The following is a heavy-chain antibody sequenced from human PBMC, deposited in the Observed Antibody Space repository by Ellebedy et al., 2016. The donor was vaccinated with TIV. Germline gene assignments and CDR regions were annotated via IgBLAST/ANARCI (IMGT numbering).Heavy chain of an antibody. V-gene: IGHV3-66*01. J-gene: IGHJ4*02. CDR3: ARGSTVVTPAFDY. Sequence: GESLKISCAASGFTFSGYYMSWVRQAPGKGLEWVSVIYSGGSTYYADSVKGRFTISRDNSKNTLYLQMNSLRVEDTAVYYCARGSTVVTPAFDYWGQGILVTVSS. CDR1: GFTFSGYY. CDR2: IYSGGST. D-gene: IGHD4-23*01.